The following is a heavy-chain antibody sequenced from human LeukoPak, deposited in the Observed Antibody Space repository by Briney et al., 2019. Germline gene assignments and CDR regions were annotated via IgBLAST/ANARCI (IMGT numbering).Heavy chain of an antibody. V-gene: IGHV3-7*03. CDR1: GFALSAYW. CDR2: IKQDGTVQ. D-gene: IGHD2-8*01. J-gene: IGHJ4*02. CDR3: ARDLGYCTNGLFHTTFYF. Sequence: GGSLRLSCAASGFALSAYWMSWVRQAPGKGLKWLANIKQDGTVQHYVDSVKGPFTISTPNTNGSLFLQLNTLSAEDTAVYYCARDLGYCTNGLFHTTFYFWGQGTLVAVSS.